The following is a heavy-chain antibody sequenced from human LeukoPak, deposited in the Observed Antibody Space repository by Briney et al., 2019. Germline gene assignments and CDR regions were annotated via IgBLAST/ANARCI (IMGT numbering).Heavy chain of an antibody. D-gene: IGHD3-3*01. V-gene: IGHV3-30*18. Sequence: GGSLRPSCAASGFTFSLYWMNWVRQAPGKGLEWVAVISSDGSIKVYADSVKGRFTLSRDNSINTVDLQMNSLRAEDTAVYYCVKEYHSRGFGAYFDYWGQGTLVTVSS. CDR2: ISSDGSIK. CDR1: GFTFSLYW. J-gene: IGHJ4*02. CDR3: VKEYHSRGFGAYFDY.